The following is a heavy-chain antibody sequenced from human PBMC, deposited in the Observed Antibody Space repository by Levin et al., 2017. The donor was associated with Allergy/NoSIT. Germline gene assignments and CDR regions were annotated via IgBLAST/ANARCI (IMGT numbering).Heavy chain of an antibody. J-gene: IGHJ4*02. V-gene: IGHV3-30*18. CDR1: GFTFSSYG. D-gene: IGHD3-22*01. Sequence: SCAASGFTFSSYGMHWVRQAPGKGLEWVAVISYDGSNKYYADSVKGRFTISRDNSKNTLYLQMNSLRAEDTAVYYCAKDPNYYDSSGIEPYPGYWGQGTLVTVSS. CDR3: AKDPNYYDSSGIEPYPGY. CDR2: ISYDGSNK.